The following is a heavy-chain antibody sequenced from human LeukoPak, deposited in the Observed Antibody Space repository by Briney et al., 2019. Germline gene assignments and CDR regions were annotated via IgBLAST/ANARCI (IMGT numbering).Heavy chain of an antibody. Sequence: GGSLRLSCAASGFTFNRSWMSWVRQAPGKGLEYVSNIKQDGSEKYYVDSVKGRFTISRDNSKNSLYLQMNSLRAEDTAVFYCARAQFTMVRGVAIPPFDYWGQGTLVTVSS. CDR2: IKQDGSEK. CDR1: GFTFNRSW. CDR3: ARAQFTMVRGVAIPPFDY. J-gene: IGHJ4*02. D-gene: IGHD3-10*01. V-gene: IGHV3-7*03.